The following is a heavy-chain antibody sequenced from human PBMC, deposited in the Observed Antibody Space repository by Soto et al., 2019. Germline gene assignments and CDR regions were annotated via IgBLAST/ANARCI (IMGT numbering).Heavy chain of an antibody. CDR2: IKQDGSEK. CDR1: GFTFSSYW. D-gene: IGHD3-3*01. CDR3: AKASPGYDFWSGYNYYYYYYMDV. V-gene: IGHV3-7*01. Sequence: GGSLRLSCAASGFTFSSYWMSWVRQAPGKGREWLANIKQDGSEKYCVDSVKGRFTISRDKAKNSLYLQRNSLRAEDTAVYYCAKASPGYDFWSGYNYYYYYYMDVWGKGTTVTVSS. J-gene: IGHJ6*03.